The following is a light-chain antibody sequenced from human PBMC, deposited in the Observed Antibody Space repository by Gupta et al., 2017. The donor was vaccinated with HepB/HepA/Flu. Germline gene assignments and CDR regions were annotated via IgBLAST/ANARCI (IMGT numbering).Light chain of an antibody. J-gene: IGLJ3*02. CDR1: SLRNYY. CDR3: NSRDRSGNAV. V-gene: IGLV3-19*01. Sequence: SSELTQDPTVPVALGQTVRITCQGDSLRNYYASWYQQKPGQAPVLVIYGKDNRPSGIPDRFSGSRSGNTASLTITGAQAEDEADYYCNSRDRSGNAVFGGGTKLTVL. CDR2: GKD.